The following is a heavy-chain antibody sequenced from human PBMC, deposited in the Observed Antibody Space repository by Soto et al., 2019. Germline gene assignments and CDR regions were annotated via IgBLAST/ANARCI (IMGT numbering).Heavy chain of an antibody. CDR2: IIPIFGTA. CDR3: ARDTGDYGPPYYYYGMDV. D-gene: IGHD4-17*01. Sequence: SVNLPWKTAGGSFSIYAISWVLQAPGQGFEWMGGIIPIFGTANYAQKFQGRVTITADESTSTAYMELSSLRSEDTAVYYCARDTGDYGPPYYYYGMDVWGQGTTVTVS. CDR1: GGSFSIYA. J-gene: IGHJ6*02. V-gene: IGHV1-69*01.